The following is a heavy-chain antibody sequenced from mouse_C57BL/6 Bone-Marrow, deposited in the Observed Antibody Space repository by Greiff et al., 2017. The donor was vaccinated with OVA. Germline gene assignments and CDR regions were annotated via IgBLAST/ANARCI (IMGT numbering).Heavy chain of an antibody. CDR1: GYTFTDYY. CDR3: AREGDGSSFDY. CDR2: INPNNGGT. V-gene: IGHV1-26*01. D-gene: IGHD1-1*01. Sequence: EVQLQQSGPELVKPGASVKISCKASGYTFTDYYMNWVKQSHGKSLEWIGDINPNNGGTSYNQKFKGKATLTVDTSSSTAYMQLSSLTSEDSAVYFCAREGDGSSFDYWGQGTTLTVSS. J-gene: IGHJ2*01.